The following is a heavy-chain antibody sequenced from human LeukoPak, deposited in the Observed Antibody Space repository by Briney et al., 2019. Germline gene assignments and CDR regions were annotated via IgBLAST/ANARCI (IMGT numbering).Heavy chain of an antibody. J-gene: IGHJ6*03. D-gene: IGHD3-10*01. Sequence: GASVKVSCKASGYTFTGYHMHWVRQAPGQGLEGMGWIKPKSGVTNYAQRFHVRVTMTRDTSISTVYMELRRLRSDDTAVYYCAREPITTLRGYYYSYMDVWGRGTTVTISS. CDR3: AREPITTLRGYYYSYMDV. CDR1: GYTFTGYH. V-gene: IGHV1-2*02. CDR2: IKPKSGVT.